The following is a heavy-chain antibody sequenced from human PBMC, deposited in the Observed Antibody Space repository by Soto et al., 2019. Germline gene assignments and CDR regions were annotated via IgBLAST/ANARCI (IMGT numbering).Heavy chain of an antibody. Sequence: PSETLSLTCAVLGYPIDSGYYCGCLRQPPGEGQAWIGSIYHGGSTYYKPSHNSTVTLSIDMTNNHVSLILNSVTAADTAVYDCARVGPWVPYYYDSSPYSFENWFDPWGQGTLVTVSS. V-gene: IGHV4-38-2*01. J-gene: IGHJ5*02. CDR3: ARVGPWVPYYYDSSPYSFENWFDP. D-gene: IGHD3-22*01. CDR2: IYHGGST. CDR1: GYPIDSGYY.